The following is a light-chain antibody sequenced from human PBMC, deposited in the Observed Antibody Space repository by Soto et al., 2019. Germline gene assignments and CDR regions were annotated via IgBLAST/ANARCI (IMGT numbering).Light chain of an antibody. CDR3: CSYVGATTYV. J-gene: IGLJ1*01. CDR1: SSTVGSFNV. V-gene: IGLV2-23*01. CDR2: EGI. Sequence: QSALAQPASVSGSPGQSITISCTGTSSTVGSFNVVSWYQQHPGKAPKVIIYEGIKRPSGVSNRFSDSNSGSTASLTISGLQAEDEADYYCCSYVGATTYVFGTGTKVTVL.